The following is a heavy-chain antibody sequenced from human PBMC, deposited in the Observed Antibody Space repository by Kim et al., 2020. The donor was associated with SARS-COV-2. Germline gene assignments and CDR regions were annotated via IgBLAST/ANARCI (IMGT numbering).Heavy chain of an antibody. J-gene: IGHJ6*02. CDR1: GYSFTSYW. CDR2: IYPGDSDT. Sequence: GESLQISCKGSGYSFTSYWIGWVRQMPGKGLEWMGIIYPGDSDTRYSPSFQGQVTISADKSISTAYLQWSSLKASDTAMYYFASSDYDILTGSYGTYYGMDVWGQGTTVTVSS. V-gene: IGHV5-51*01. D-gene: IGHD3-9*01. CDR3: ASSDYDILTGSYGTYYGMDV.